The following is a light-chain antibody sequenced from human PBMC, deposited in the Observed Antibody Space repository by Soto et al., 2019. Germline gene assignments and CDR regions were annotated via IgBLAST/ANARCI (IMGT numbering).Light chain of an antibody. CDR1: QSVSSY. Sequence: TQSPSTLSCCPVERSTLSCRASQSVSSYLAWYQQKPGQAPRLLIYGASSRATGIPDRFSGSGSGTDFTLTISRLEPEDFAVYYCQQSGITFGQGTRLEIK. CDR3: QQSGIT. V-gene: IGKV3-20*01. CDR2: GAS. J-gene: IGKJ5*01.